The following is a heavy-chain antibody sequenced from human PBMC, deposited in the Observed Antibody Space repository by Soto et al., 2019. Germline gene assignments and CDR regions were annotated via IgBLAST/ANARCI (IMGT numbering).Heavy chain of an antibody. D-gene: IGHD6-19*01. J-gene: IGHJ4*02. CDR3: ARGVVWAGNFYDGVGGLYFDY. CDR1: GDDFTNYI. Sequence: ASVKVSCKASGDDFTNYIITWMRQAHGQGLEWMGSISADTGRTNYAQRLQGRVTMTTATFTSTAYMELRSLTSEDTAFYYCARGVVWAGNFYDGVGGLYFDYWGQGTLVTVSS. CDR2: ISADTGRT. V-gene: IGHV1-18*04.